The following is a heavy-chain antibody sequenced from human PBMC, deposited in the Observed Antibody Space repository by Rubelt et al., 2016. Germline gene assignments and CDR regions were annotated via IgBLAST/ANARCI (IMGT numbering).Heavy chain of an antibody. CDR1: SSYG. Sequence: SSYGMHWVRQAPGKGLEWVAVISYDGSNKYYADSVKGRFTISRDNSKNTLYLQMNSLRAEDTAVYYCARGGMDVWGQGTTVTVSS. V-gene: IGHV3-33*05. CDR3: ARGGMDV. J-gene: IGHJ6*02. CDR2: ISYDGSNK.